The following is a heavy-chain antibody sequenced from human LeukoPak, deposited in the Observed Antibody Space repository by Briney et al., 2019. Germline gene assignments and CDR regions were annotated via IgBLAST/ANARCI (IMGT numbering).Heavy chain of an antibody. CDR3: ARERSSGYPYNWFDP. CDR1: GGSISSYY. CDR2: IYTSGST. J-gene: IGHJ5*02. Sequence: ETLSLTCTVSGGSISSYYWSWIRQPAGKGLEWIGRIYTSGSTDYNPSLKSRVTISVDTSKKQFSLKMSSVTAADTAVYYCARERSSGYPYNWFDPWGQGTLVTVSS. V-gene: IGHV4-4*07. D-gene: IGHD3-22*01.